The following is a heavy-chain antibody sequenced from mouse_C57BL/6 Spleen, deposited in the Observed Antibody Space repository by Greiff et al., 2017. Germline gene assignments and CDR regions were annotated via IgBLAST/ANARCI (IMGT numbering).Heavy chain of an antibody. Sequence: QVQLQQPGAELVMPGASVKLSCKASGYTFTSYWMHWVKQRPGQGLEWIGEIDPSDSYTNYNQKFKGKSTLTVDKSSSTAYMQRSSLTSEDSAVYYCARRGGYYVDYWGQGTTLTVSS. CDR1: GYTFTSYW. CDR2: IDPSDSYT. CDR3: ARRGGYYVDY. V-gene: IGHV1-69*01. J-gene: IGHJ2*01. D-gene: IGHD1-1*02.